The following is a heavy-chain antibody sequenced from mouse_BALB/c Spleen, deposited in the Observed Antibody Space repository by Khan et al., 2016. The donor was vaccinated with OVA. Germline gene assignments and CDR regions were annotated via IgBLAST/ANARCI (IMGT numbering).Heavy chain of an antibody. V-gene: IGHV1-77*01. CDR1: GYTFTDYY. CDR2: IYPGSGNI. Sequence: LEESGAELARPGASVKLSCKASGYTFTDYYINWMKQRTGQGLEWIGEIYPGSGNIYYNEKFKGKATLTADKSSSTVYMQLSSLTSEDSAVYFCAREWAAWFPYWGQGTLVTVSA. CDR3: AREWAAWFPY. J-gene: IGHJ3*01.